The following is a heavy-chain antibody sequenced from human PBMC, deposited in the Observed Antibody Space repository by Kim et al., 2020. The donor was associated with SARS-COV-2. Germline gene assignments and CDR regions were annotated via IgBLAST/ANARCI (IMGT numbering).Heavy chain of an antibody. CDR3: ARLLGSNWNYGPPPAPYDDY. CDR2: IDPSDSYT. D-gene: IGHD1-7*01. Sequence: GESLKISCKGSGYSFTSYWISWVRQMPGKGLEWMGRIDPSDSYTNYSPSFQGHVTISADKSISTAYLQWSSLKASDTAMYYCARLLGSNWNYGPPPAPYDDYWGQGTLVTVSS. V-gene: IGHV5-10-1*01. J-gene: IGHJ4*02. CDR1: GYSFTSYW.